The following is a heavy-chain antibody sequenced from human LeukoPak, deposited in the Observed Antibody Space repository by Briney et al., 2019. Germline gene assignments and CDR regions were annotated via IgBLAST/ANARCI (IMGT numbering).Heavy chain of an antibody. Sequence: ASVKVSCKASGYTFTGYYMHWVRQAPGQGLEWMGWINPNSGGTNYAQKFQGWVTMTRDTSISTAYMELSRLRSDDTAVYYCARSYYYGSGSYYRPDWFDPWGQGTLVTVSS. V-gene: IGHV1-2*04. D-gene: IGHD3-10*01. CDR2: INPNSGGT. CDR1: GYTFTGYY. J-gene: IGHJ5*02. CDR3: ARSYYYGSGSYYRPDWFDP.